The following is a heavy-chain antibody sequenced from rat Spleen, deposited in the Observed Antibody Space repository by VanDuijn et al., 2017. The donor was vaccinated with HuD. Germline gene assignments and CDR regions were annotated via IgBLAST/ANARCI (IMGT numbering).Heavy chain of an antibody. CDR1: GFSLTDYS. D-gene: IGHD3-1*01. Sequence: VQLKESGPGLVQPSQTLSLTCTVSGFSLTDYSVHWFRQPPGKGLEWMGIMWSGGTTDYNSALKSRLSISRDTSKNQVFLKMNSLQTDDTGTYYCTIHPRYWGQGVMVTVSS. J-gene: IGHJ2*01. CDR2: MWSGGTT. V-gene: IGHV2S63*01. CDR3: TIHPRY.